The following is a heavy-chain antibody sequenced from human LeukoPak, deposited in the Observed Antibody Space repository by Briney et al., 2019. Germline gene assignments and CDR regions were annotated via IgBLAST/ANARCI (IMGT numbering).Heavy chain of an antibody. V-gene: IGHV1-2*02. D-gene: IGHD2-2*01. Sequence: ASVTVSCTASGYTFTVYYVQWVRQAPGQGLEWMGWMNPSSGVTNYAQNFQDTVTMTSDTSISTAYMELTRLTSDDTAVYYCARGGSTSSSDFFFDYWGQGTLVTVSS. J-gene: IGHJ4*02. CDR3: ARGGSTSSSDFFFDY. CDR2: MNPSSGVT. CDR1: GYTFTVYY.